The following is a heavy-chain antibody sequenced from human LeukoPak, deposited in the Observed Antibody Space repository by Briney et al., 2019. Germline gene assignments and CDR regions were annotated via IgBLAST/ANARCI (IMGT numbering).Heavy chain of an antibody. CDR3: ARDPTPVGSPDWYFDL. V-gene: IGHV3-53*01. CDR2: IYSGGST. D-gene: IGHD4-23*01. Sequence: PGGSLRLSCAASGFTVSSNYMSWVRQAPGKGLEWVSVIYSGGSTYYADSVKGRFTISRDNSKNTLYLQMNSLRAEDTAVYYCARDPTPVGSPDWYFDLWGRGTLVTASS. J-gene: IGHJ2*01. CDR1: GFTVSSNY.